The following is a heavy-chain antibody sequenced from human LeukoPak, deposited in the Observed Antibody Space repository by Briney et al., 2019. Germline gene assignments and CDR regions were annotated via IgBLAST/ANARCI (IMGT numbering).Heavy chain of an antibody. D-gene: IGHD1-26*01. CDR2: IYSGGRM. J-gene: IGHJ4*02. CDR3: AREGATTAFDY. V-gene: IGHV3-53*01. CDR1: GFTVSNNY. Sequence: GGSLRLSCAVSGFTVSNNYMNWVRQAPGKGLEWVSIIYSGGRMYYADSAKGRFTISRDIFKNTVYLQMNSLRAEDTAVYYCAREGATTAFDYWGQGTLVTVSS.